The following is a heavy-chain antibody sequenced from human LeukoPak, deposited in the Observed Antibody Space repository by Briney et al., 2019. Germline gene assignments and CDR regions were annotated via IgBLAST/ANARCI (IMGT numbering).Heavy chain of an antibody. J-gene: IGHJ4*02. CDR1: GFTFSTYG. D-gene: IGHD3-22*01. CDR3: AKISGYYPFDY. Sequence: GGSLRLSCAASGFTFSTYGMHWVRQAPGKGLEWVAFIRYDGSHKYYTDSGKGRFTISRDNSKNTLYLQMNNLRAEDTALYYCAKISGYYPFDYWGQGTLVTVSS. CDR2: IRYDGSHK. V-gene: IGHV3-30*02.